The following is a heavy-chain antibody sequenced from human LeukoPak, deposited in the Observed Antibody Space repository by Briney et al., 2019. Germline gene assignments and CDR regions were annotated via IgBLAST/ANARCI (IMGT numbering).Heavy chain of an antibody. D-gene: IGHD2-15*01. CDR3: ARGPRYCSGGSCSGPNDY. CDR1: GGTFSSYA. Sequence: GASVKVSCKASGGTFSSYAISWVRQAPGQGLEWMGWISAYNGNTNYAQKLQGRVTMTTDTSTSTAYMELRSLRSGDTAVYYCARGPRYCSGGSCSGPNDYWGQGTLVTVSS. V-gene: IGHV1-18*01. J-gene: IGHJ4*02. CDR2: ISAYNGNT.